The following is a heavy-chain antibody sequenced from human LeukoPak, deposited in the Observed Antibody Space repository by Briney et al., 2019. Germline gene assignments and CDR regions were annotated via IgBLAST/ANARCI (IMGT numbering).Heavy chain of an antibody. CDR3: ARGRGYSSSTRRGFDY. V-gene: IGHV4-34*01. CDR2: INHSGST. D-gene: IGHD6-6*01. Sequence: SETLSLTCAVYGGSFSGYYWSWIRQPPGKGLEWMGEINHSGSTNYNPSLKSRVTISVDTSKNQFSLKLSSVTAADTAVYYCARGRGYSSSTRRGFDYWGQGTLVTVSS. CDR1: GGSFSGYY. J-gene: IGHJ4*02.